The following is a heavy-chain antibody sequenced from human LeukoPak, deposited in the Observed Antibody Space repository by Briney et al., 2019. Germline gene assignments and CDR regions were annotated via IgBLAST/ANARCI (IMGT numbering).Heavy chain of an antibody. J-gene: IGHJ4*02. V-gene: IGHV3-21*01. CDR3: ARDLWDH. CDR1: GFTFSNYA. Sequence: GGSLRLSCAASGFTFSNYAMIWVRQAPGKGLEWVSSISSTGNFIYYADPLKGRFTVSRDNAKNSLYLQLNSLRAEDTAVYYCARDLWDHWGQGTLVTVSS. CDR2: ISSTGNFI.